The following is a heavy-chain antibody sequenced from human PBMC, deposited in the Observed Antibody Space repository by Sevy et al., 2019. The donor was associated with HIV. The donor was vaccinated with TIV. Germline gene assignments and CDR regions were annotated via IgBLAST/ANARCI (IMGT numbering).Heavy chain of an antibody. CDR2: IKRKTDGGTT. CDR3: TAGTDAFDI. Sequence: GGSLRLSCAASGFTFSNAWMSWVRQAPGKGLEWVGRIKRKTDGGTTDYAAPVKARFTISREDSKNTLYLQMNSLKTDDRAVYYCTAGTDAFDIWGQGTMVTVSS. CDR1: GFTFSNAW. V-gene: IGHV3-15*01. D-gene: IGHD1-1*01. J-gene: IGHJ3*02.